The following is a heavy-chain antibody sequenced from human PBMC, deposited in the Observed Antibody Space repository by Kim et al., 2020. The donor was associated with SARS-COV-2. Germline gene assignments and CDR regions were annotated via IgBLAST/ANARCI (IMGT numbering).Heavy chain of an antibody. V-gene: IGHV6-1*01. Sequence: WRNDYAVSMESRITINPDPSKNQFSLQLNSVTPEDTAVYYCVRGGITAFDYWGQGTLVTVSS. CDR3: VRGGITAFDY. J-gene: IGHJ4*02. CDR2: WRN. D-gene: IGHD1-20*01.